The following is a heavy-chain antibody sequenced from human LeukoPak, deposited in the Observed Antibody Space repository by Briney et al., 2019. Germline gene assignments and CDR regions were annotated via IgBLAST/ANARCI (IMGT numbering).Heavy chain of an antibody. Sequence: GGALRLSCAACGFTYSIYWMSWVRQAPGKGLEWVANIKQDGSEIYYVDSMKGRFTISRDNAKKSLYLQMNTLRAEDTAVYFCTRRSIASHDYWGQGTLVTVSS. CDR3: TRRSIASHDY. CDR1: GFTYSIYW. V-gene: IGHV3-7*05. CDR2: IKQDGSEI. J-gene: IGHJ4*02. D-gene: IGHD6-6*01.